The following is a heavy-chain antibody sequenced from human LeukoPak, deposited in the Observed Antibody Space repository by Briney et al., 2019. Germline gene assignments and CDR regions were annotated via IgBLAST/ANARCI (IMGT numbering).Heavy chain of an antibody. CDR3: ARDLQD. Sequence: SETLSLTCTVSGDSTSAYYWSWIRQPAGKGLEWIGRIYPNGATNYNPSLKSRVTMSIDTSKNQFSLKLSSVTAADTAVYYCARDLQDSGQGTLVTVSS. J-gene: IGHJ4*02. CDR2: IYPNGAT. CDR1: GDSTSAYY. V-gene: IGHV4-4*07.